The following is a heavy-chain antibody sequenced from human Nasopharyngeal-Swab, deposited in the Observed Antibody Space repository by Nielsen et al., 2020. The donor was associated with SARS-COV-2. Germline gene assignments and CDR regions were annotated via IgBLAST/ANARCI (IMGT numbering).Heavy chain of an antibody. Sequence: RQAPEKGLEWIGEINHSGSTNYNPSLKSRVTISVDTSKNQFSLKLSSVTAADTAVYYCARPTTLGYYYGMDVWGQGTTVTVSS. CDR2: INHSGST. D-gene: IGHD1-14*01. J-gene: IGHJ6*02. CDR3: ARPTTLGYYYGMDV. V-gene: IGHV4-34*01.